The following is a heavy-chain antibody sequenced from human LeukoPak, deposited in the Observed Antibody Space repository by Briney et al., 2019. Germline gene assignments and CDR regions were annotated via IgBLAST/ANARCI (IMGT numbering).Heavy chain of an antibody. J-gene: IGHJ4*02. V-gene: IGHV3-30*03. CDR2: ISYDGSNK. D-gene: IGHD2-2*01. Sequence: GGSLRLSCAASGFTFSSYGMHWVRQAPGKGLEWVAVISYDGSNKYYADSVKGRFTISRDNSKNTLYLQMNSLRAEDTAVYYCAREERYCSSTSCYEGWFDYWGQGTLVTVSS. CDR1: GFTFSSYG. CDR3: AREERYCSSTSCYEGWFDY.